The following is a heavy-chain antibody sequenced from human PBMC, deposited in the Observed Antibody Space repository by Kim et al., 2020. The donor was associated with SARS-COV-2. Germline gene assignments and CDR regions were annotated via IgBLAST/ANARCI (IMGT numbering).Heavy chain of an antibody. Sequence: SETLSLTCTVSGGSVSSGSYYWSWIRQPPGKGLEWIGYIYYSGSTNYNPSLKSRVTISVDTSKNQFSLKLSSVTAADTAVYYCARDRLLWGAGYYFDYWGQGTLVTVSS. J-gene: IGHJ4*02. CDR2: IYYSGST. V-gene: IGHV4-61*01. D-gene: IGHD2-21*01. CDR3: ARDRLLWGAGYYFDY. CDR1: GGSVSSGSYY.